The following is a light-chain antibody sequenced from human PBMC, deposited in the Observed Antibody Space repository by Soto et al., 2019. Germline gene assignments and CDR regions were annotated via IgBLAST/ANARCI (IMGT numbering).Light chain of an antibody. CDR1: QSISYY. CDR2: STS. V-gene: IGKV1-39*01. CDR3: QQSYSTPWT. J-gene: IGKJ1*01. Sequence: DIQMTHSPSSLSAPVGDRVTITCRASQSISYYLNWYQQKQGRAPRLLIYSTSTLQSGVPSKFSGSASGTDFTLTISSLQPEDFATYYCQQSYSTPWTFGQGTKVDIK.